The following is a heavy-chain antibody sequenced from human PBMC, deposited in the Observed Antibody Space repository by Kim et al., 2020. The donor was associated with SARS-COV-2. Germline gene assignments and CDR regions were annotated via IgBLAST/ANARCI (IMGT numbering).Heavy chain of an antibody. Sequence: TTYAGSVKGRFTNSRDNTKNTLYLQMNSLRAEDTSVYYCARVILISGLDYWGQGALVPVSS. CDR3: ARVILISGLDY. D-gene: IGHD6-19*01. J-gene: IGHJ4*02. V-gene: IGHV3-74*01. CDR2: T.